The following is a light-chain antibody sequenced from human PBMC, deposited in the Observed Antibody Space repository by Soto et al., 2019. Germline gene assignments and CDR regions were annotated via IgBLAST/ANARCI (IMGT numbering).Light chain of an antibody. CDR2: GAS. Sequence: NGMNQSADALAVSPGETVTLSCRASQSLSTNLAWYQQKPGQAPRLLIYGASRRATGIPDRFSGSASGTDFTLTISRLEPEDFAVYFCQQYSDLPMTFGQGTRLE. CDR3: QQYSDLPMT. V-gene: IGKV3-20*01. J-gene: IGKJ5*01. CDR1: QSLSTN.